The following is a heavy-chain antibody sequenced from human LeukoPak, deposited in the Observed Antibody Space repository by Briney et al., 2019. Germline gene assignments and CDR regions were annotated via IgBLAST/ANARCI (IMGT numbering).Heavy chain of an antibody. V-gene: IGHV4-38-2*01. CDR3: ARRLAVAGDWYFDL. D-gene: IGHD6-19*01. CDR1: GYSFRSGYY. J-gene: IGHJ2*01. Sequence: SETLPLTCAVSGYSFRSGYYWGWIRQPAGKGLEWIGSIFHSGSTYYNPSLKSRVTISVDTSRNQFSLKLSSVTAADTAVYYCARRLAVAGDWYFDLWGRGTLVTVSS. CDR2: IFHSGST.